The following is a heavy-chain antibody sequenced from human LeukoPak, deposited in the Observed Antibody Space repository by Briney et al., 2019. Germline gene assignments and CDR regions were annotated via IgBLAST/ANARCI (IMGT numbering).Heavy chain of an antibody. CDR1: GFTFSSYA. CDR2: ISENGRAK. CDR3: ARGGAAAARKRGIDY. Sequence: GGSLRLSCAASGFTFSSYAVSWVRQAPGKGLEWVASISENGRAKPYVASVRGRFTISRDNTKNSLYLQMNSLRVEDTAVYYCARGGAAAARKRGIDYWGQGTLVTVSS. V-gene: IGHV3-7*01. J-gene: IGHJ4*02. D-gene: IGHD6-13*01.